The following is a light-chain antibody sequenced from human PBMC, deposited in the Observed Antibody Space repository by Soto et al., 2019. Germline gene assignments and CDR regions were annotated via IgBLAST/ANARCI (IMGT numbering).Light chain of an antibody. CDR2: GAS. CDR3: QQYGSSPT. CDR1: QSVSSSY. Sequence: EIVLTQSPGTLSLSPGERATLSCRASQSVSSSYLAWYQQKPGQAPRLLIYGASSRATVIPDRFSGSGSGTDFTLTISRLEPEDFAVYYCQQYGSSPTFGQGTKVEIK. V-gene: IGKV3-20*01. J-gene: IGKJ1*01.